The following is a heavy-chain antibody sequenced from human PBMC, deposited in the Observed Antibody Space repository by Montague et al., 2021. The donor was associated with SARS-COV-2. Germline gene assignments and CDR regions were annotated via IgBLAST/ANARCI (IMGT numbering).Heavy chain of an antibody. V-gene: IGHV4-34*01. J-gene: IGHJ4*02. CDR2: INDSGTT. Sequence: SETLSITCAVYGGSFSGYWWTWIRQSPGKGLEWIGGINDSGTTKYNPFLKSRVTISVDTSKNQFSLDLTSVTVADTAVYYCARGAPGYWGQGTLVTVSS. CDR3: ARGAPGY. CDR1: GGSFSGYW.